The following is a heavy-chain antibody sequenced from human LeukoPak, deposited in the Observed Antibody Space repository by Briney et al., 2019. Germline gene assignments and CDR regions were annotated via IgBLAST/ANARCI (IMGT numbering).Heavy chain of an antibody. D-gene: IGHD3-10*01. CDR2: IDHSGSA. J-gene: IGHJ5*02. V-gene: IGHV4-34*01. CDR1: GGSFCGYS. Sequence: SETLSLTCTVHGGSFCGYSWTWLRQPPGKGLEWIGEIDHSGSANYNSSLKSRLTMSVDTSTNQVSLKLKSVTAADAAVYYCARGLELWFEGTGHWFDAWGQGTRVIVSS. CDR3: ARGLELWFEGTGHWFDA.